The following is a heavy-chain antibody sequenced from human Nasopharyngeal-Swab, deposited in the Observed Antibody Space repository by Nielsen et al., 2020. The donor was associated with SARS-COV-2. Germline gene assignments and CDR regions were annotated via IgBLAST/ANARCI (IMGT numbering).Heavy chain of an antibody. CDR1: GFTFSSYA. V-gene: IGHV3-23*01. J-gene: IGHJ4*02. D-gene: IGHD6-13*01. CDR2: ISGSGSST. CDR3: AKGDSAAGSSSDY. Sequence: GESLKISCAASGFTFSSYAMSWVRQAPGKGLEWVSTISGSGSSTYYADSVKGRFTIPRDNSKNTLYLQMNRLRAEDTAVYYCAKGDSAAGSSSDYWGQGTLVTVSS.